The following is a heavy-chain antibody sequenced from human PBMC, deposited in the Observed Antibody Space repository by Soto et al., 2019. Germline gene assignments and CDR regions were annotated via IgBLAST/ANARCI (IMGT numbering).Heavy chain of an antibody. J-gene: IGHJ4*02. Sequence: ASVKVSCKASGYTFTSYYMHWVRRAPGQGLECMRIINPSGGSTSYAQKFQGRVTMTRDTSASTVYMELSSLRSEDTAVYYCARVVVHYDFWSGYYQLSYYFDYWGQGTLVTVSS. V-gene: IGHV1-46*01. CDR1: GYTFTSYY. CDR2: INPSGGST. CDR3: ARVVVHYDFWSGYYQLSYYFDY. D-gene: IGHD3-3*01.